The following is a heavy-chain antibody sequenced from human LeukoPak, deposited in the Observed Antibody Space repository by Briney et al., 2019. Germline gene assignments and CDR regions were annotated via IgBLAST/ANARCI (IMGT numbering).Heavy chain of an antibody. CDR1: GFTFSSYA. CDR2: ISASGGST. D-gene: IGHD2-2*01. J-gene: IGHJ4*02. V-gene: IGHV3-23*01. Sequence: GGSPRLSCAASGFTFSSYAMNWVRQAPGKGLEWVSTISASGGSTYYFVKGRFTISRDNSKNTLYLQMNSLRAEDTAVYYCAKGYCSSTNCKESFFDYWGKGTLVTVSS. CDR3: AKGYCSSTNCKESFFDY.